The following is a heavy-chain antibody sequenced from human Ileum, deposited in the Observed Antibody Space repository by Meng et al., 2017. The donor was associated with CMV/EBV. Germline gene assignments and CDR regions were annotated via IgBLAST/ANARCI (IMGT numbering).Heavy chain of an antibody. D-gene: IGHD5-18*01. V-gene: IGHV1-46*02. J-gene: IGHJ4*02. CDR2: SSQSGDIT. CDR1: GYNFNNGY. Sequence: KVSCKASGYNFNNGYVHRVRQAPGQGLEWMEISSQSGDITKYAQKFQGRITMTRDTSTSTVYMELSGLRSEDTAVYYCVSYSYTYDWGQGTLVTVSS. CDR3: VSYSYTYD.